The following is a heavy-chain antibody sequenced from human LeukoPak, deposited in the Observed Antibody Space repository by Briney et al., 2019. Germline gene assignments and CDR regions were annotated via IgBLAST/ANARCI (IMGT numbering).Heavy chain of an antibody. D-gene: IGHD3-10*01. CDR3: ARGTYYYGSGSYYGPSYYYYYYMDV. V-gene: IGHV1-46*01. CDR2: INPSGGST. Sequence: ASVKVSCKASGYTFTSYYMHWVRQAPGQGLEWMGIINPSGGSTSYAQKFQGRVTMTRDTSTSTVYMELSSLRSEDTAVYYCARGTYYYGSGSYYGPSYYYYYYMDVWGKGTTVTISS. CDR1: GYTFTSYY. J-gene: IGHJ6*03.